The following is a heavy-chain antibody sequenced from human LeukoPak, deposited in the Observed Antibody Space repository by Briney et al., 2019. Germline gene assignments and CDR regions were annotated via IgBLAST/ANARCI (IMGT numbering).Heavy chain of an antibody. Sequence: PGGSLRLSCAASGFTFSSYGMHWVRQAPGKGLEWVAFIPYDGGNKFYADSVKGRFTISRDNSKNTLYLQMNSLRVEDTAVYYCVKRVVPAAIPYYFDYWGQGTLVTVSS. CDR2: IPYDGGNK. CDR1: GFTFSSYG. D-gene: IGHD2-2*02. J-gene: IGHJ4*02. V-gene: IGHV3-30*02. CDR3: VKRVVPAAIPYYFDY.